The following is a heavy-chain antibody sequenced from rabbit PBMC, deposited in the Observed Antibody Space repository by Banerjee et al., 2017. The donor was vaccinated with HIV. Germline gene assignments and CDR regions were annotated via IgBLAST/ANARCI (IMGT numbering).Heavy chain of an antibody. CDR2: IDTNDGDT. Sequence: QSLEESGGGLVQPEGSLALTCKASGFSFSSSDYICWVRQAPGKGLEWIACIDTNDGDTDYANWPKGRFTISKTSSTTVTLQMTSLTAADTATYFCVREVAGKFGLWGQGTLVTVS. CDR1: GFSFSSSDY. V-gene: IGHV1S40*01. CDR3: VREVAGKFGL. D-gene: IGHD4-1*01. J-gene: IGHJ6*01.